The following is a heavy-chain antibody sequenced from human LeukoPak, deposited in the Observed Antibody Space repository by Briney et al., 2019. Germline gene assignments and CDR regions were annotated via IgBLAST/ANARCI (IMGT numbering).Heavy chain of an antibody. CDR2: IYYSGST. J-gene: IGHJ4*02. Sequence: SETLSLTCTVSGGSISSGGYYWSWIRQHPGQGLEWIGYIYYSGSTYYNPSLKSRVTISVDTSKNQFSLKLSSVTAADTAVYYGARYMVQGYYFDYWGQGTLVTVSS. V-gene: IGHV4-31*03. D-gene: IGHD3-10*01. CDR3: ARYMVQGYYFDY. CDR1: GGSISSGGYY.